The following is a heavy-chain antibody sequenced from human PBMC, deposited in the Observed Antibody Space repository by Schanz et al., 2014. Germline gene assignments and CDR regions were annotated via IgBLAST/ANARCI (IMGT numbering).Heavy chain of an antibody. CDR2: IHHIGST. J-gene: IGHJ4*01. Sequence: QVQLQESGPGLVKPSETLILTCNVSAGSINSGPYSWSWVRQHPGKGLEWIGGIHHIGSTYHNPSLRSRLTMSLDTSRNPFSLRLTSLSAADTPVYYCARARGYNYGLFDYWGLGPLLTVSS. CDR1: AGSINSGPYS. D-gene: IGHD5-18*01. CDR3: ARARGYNYGLFDY. V-gene: IGHV4-31*03.